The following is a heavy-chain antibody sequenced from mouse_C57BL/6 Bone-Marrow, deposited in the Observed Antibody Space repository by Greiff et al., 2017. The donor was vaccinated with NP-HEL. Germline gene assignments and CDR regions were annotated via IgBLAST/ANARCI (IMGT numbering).Heavy chain of an antibody. CDR1: GFNITDYY. J-gene: IGHJ3*01. D-gene: IGHD2-1*01. Sequence: VQLQQSGAELVKPGASVKLSCTASGFNITDYYMHWVKQRTEQGLEWIGRIDPEDGETKYAPQFPGKATITADTSSNTAYLQLRSLTSEDTAVYYCASRIYFPYWGQGTLVTVSA. CDR3: ASRIYFPY. CDR2: IDPEDGET. V-gene: IGHV14-2*01.